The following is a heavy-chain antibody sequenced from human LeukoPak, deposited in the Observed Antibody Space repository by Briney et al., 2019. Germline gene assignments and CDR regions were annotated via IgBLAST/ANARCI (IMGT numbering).Heavy chain of an antibody. V-gene: IGHV3-30*02. CDR3: ARSKYSESGDWFDP. D-gene: IGHD1-26*01. CDR1: GFTFDYYG. CDR2: IRYTATDK. Sequence: GGSLRLSCAASGFTFDYYGMHWVRQAPGRGLEWVAFIRYTATDKYYADSVKGRFTISRDNSKNTLYLQMNSLRAEDTAVYYCARSKYSESGDWFDPWGQGTLVTVSS. J-gene: IGHJ5*02.